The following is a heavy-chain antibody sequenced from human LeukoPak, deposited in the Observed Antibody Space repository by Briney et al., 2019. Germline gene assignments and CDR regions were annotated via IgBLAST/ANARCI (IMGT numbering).Heavy chain of an antibody. CDR2: IRFDGSNK. V-gene: IGHV3-30*02. J-gene: IGHJ4*02. Sequence: PGGSLRLSCAASGFTFSSYGMHWVRQAPGKGLEWVAFIRFDGSNKYSADSVKGRFTISRDNSKNTLYLQMNSLRAEDTAVYYCAKGGESGYTYDPVTFFDYWGQGTLVTVSS. D-gene: IGHD5-18*01. CDR1: GFTFSSYG. CDR3: AKGGESGYTYDPVTFFDY.